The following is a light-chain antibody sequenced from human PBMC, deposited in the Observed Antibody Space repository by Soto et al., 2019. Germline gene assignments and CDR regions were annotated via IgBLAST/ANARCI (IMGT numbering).Light chain of an antibody. Sequence: EIVLTQSPATLSLSPGERATLSCRASQSVGSSLAWYQQKPGQAPRLLIYDASNRATGIPARFSGSGSGTDFTLTISSLEPEDIAVYYCQQSSNWRVTFGGGTKVDIK. J-gene: IGKJ4*01. V-gene: IGKV3-11*01. CDR3: QQSSNWRVT. CDR2: DAS. CDR1: QSVGSS.